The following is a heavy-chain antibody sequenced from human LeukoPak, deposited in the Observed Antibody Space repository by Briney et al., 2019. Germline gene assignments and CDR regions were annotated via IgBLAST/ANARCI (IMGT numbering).Heavy chain of an antibody. V-gene: IGHV4-59*01. CDR3: AREQGHIDY. CDR1: GGSISNTY. CDR2: IYYSGNT. Sequence: SETLSLTCSISGGSISNTYWSWIRQPPGKGLEWIGYIYYSGNTNYNPSLKSRITISIDTSKNQFSLKLSSVTAADTAVYFCAREQGHIDYWGQGTLVTVSS. J-gene: IGHJ4*02.